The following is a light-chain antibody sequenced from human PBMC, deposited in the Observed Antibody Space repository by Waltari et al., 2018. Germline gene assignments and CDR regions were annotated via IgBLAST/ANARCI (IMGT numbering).Light chain of an antibody. V-gene: IGKV1-5*03. CDR1: QSVNTW. CDR3: QQYNDFPWT. CDR2: KAS. J-gene: IGKJ1*01. Sequence: DIPMTQSPSTLSASVGDRVTITCRASQSVNTWLAWFQQLPGKAPKVLIYKASNLEPGVPSRFSGSGSGTDFTLTISSLQPDDFASYYCQQYNDFPWTFGQGTKVEIK.